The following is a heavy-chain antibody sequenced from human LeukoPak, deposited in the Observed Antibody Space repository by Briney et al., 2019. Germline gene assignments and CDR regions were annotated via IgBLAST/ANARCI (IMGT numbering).Heavy chain of an antibody. Sequence: PGGSLRLSCAASGFTFSSYSMNWVRQAPGKGLEWVSSISSSSSYIYYADSVKGRFTISRDNAKNSLYLQMNSLRAEDTAVYYCARDVEWELLTDNYWGQGTLVTVSP. V-gene: IGHV3-21*01. CDR3: ARDVEWELLTDNY. CDR1: GFTFSSYS. CDR2: ISSSSSYI. J-gene: IGHJ4*02. D-gene: IGHD1-26*01.